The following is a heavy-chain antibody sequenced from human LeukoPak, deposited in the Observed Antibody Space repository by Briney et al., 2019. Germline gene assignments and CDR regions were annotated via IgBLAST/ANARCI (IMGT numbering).Heavy chain of an antibody. CDR2: ISAYNGNT. V-gene: IGHV1-18*01. CDR1: GYTFTSYG. Sequence: GASVKVSCEASGYTFTSYGISWVRQAPGQGLEWMGWISAYNGNTNYAQKLQGRVTMTTDTSTSTAYMELRSLRSDDTAVYYCARVGLIAVVEDYAFDIWGQGTMVTVSS. D-gene: IGHD6-19*01. CDR3: ARVGLIAVVEDYAFDI. J-gene: IGHJ3*02.